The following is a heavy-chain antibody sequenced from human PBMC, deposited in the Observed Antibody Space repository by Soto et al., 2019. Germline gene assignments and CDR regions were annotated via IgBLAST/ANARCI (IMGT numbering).Heavy chain of an antibody. CDR1: GGSISNYF. V-gene: IGHV4-4*07. Sequence: SETLSLTCTVSGGSISNYFCNWIRQPAGKGLEWIGRIDNSGSTNYNPSLKSRITMSADTSRNQFSLKLNSVTAADTAVYYCARGGQDFWSGTFDYWGQGAPVPVSS. J-gene: IGHJ4*02. CDR2: IDNSGST. D-gene: IGHD3-3*01. CDR3: ARGGQDFWSGTFDY.